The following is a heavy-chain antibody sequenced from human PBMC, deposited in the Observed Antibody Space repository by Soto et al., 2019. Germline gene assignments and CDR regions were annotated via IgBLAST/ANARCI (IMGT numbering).Heavy chain of an antibody. Sequence: QDQLVQSGAEVKKPGASVKISCEASGYTFTSHGISWVRQAPGQGLEWLGWISTYNSRTHYAQKVQGRVTMTTDTSTSTAYLDLRSLTFDDTAVYYCARARYCASPSCYKHYYYGMDTWGQGPRSPSP. V-gene: IGHV1-18*04. J-gene: IGHJ6*02. CDR3: ARARYCASPSCYKHYYYGMDT. CDR1: GYTFTSHG. D-gene: IGHD2-2*02. CDR2: ISTYNSRT.